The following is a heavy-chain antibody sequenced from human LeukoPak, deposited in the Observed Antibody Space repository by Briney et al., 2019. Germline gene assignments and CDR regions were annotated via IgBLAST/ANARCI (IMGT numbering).Heavy chain of an antibody. CDR2: IYYSGST. Sequence: SQTLSLTCTVSGGSISSGGYYWSWIRQHPGKGLEWIGYIYYSGSTYYNPSLKSRVTISVDTSKNQFSLKLSSVAAADTAVYYCARGYSSSWFDYWGQGTLVTVSS. J-gene: IGHJ4*02. V-gene: IGHV4-31*03. CDR1: GGSISSGGYY. D-gene: IGHD6-13*01. CDR3: ARGYSSSWFDY.